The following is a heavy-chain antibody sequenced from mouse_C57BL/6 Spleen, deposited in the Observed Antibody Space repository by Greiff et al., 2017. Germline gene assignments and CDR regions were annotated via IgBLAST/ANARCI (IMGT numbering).Heavy chain of an antibody. D-gene: IGHD2-5*01. Sequence: QVQLQQSGAELVQPGASVKISCKASGYAFSSYWMNWVKQRPGKGLEWIGQIYPGDGDTNYNGKFKGKATLTADKSSSTAYMQLSSLTSEDSAVYFCARAYYSNWFAYWGQGTLVTVSA. J-gene: IGHJ3*01. V-gene: IGHV1-80*01. CDR3: ARAYYSNWFAY. CDR2: IYPGDGDT. CDR1: GYAFSSYW.